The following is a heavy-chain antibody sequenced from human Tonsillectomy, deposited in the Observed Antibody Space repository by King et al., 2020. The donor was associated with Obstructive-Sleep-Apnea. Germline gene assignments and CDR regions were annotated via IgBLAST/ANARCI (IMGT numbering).Heavy chain of an antibody. J-gene: IGHJ4*02. CDR3: ARGVPLGYYFDY. CDR1: GYTFTSYG. CDR2: ISVYNGNT. V-gene: IGHV1-18*04. Sequence: VQLVESGAEVKKPGASVKVSCKASGYTFTSYGFSWVRQAPGQGLEWMGWISVYNGNTNYAQKPQGRVTMTTETSTSTAYMELRSLRSDDTAVYYCARGVPLGYYFDYWGQGTLVTVSS.